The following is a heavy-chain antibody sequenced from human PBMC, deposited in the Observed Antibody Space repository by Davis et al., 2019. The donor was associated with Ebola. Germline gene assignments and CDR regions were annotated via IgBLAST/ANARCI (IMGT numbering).Heavy chain of an antibody. D-gene: IGHD3-16*01. CDR2: INPHNGNT. CDR1: GYTFTNYG. V-gene: IGHV1-18*04. J-gene: IGHJ6*02. Sequence: AASVQVSCKASGYTFTNYGITWVRPAPGQGLEWMGWINPHNGNTNYAQNVQGRVIMTSDTATTTAYMEVGSLRSEDTAVYYCARDRPLDFFFGDYYGMDVWGQGTTVTVSS. CDR3: ARDRPLDFFFGDYYGMDV.